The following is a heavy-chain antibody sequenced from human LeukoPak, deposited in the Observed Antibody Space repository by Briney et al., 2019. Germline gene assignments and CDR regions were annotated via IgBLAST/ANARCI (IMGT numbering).Heavy chain of an antibody. V-gene: IGHV1-69*13. CDR1: GGTFSSYA. D-gene: IGHD6-19*01. CDR2: IIPIFGTA. J-gene: IGHJ2*01. Sequence: SVKVSCKASGGTFSSYAISWVRQAPGQGLEWMGGIIPIFGTANHAQKFQGRVTITADESTSTAYMELSSLRSEDTAVYYCARDEAVAGPNWYFDLWGRGTLVTVSS. CDR3: ARDEAVAGPNWYFDL.